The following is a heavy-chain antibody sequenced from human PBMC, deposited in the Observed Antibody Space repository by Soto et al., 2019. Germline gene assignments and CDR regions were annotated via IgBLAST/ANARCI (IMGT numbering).Heavy chain of an antibody. CDR2: IWYDGSNK. CDR3: ARGYSSSWYFPFYYYYYGMDV. V-gene: IGHV3-33*01. Sequence: PGGSLRLSCAASGFTFSSYGMHWVRQAPGKGLEWVAVIWYDGSNKYYADSVKGRFTISRDNSKNTLYLQMNSLRAEDTDVYFCARGYSSSWYFPFYYYYYGMDVWGQGTTVTVSS. CDR1: GFTFSSYG. J-gene: IGHJ6*02. D-gene: IGHD6-13*01.